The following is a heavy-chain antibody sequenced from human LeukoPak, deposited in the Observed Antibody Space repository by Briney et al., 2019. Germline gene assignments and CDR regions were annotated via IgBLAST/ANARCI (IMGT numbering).Heavy chain of an antibody. CDR3: ARVLFSGYDLDNWFDP. V-gene: IGHV4-30-2*01. CDR2: IYHSGST. D-gene: IGHD5-12*01. CDR1: GGSISSGGYS. J-gene: IGHJ5*02. Sequence: SETLSLTCAVSGGSISSGGYSWSWIRQPPGKGLEWIGYIYHSGSTYYNPSLKSRVTISVDRSKNQFSLKLSSVTAADTAVYYCARVLFSGYDLDNWFDPWGQGSLVTVSS.